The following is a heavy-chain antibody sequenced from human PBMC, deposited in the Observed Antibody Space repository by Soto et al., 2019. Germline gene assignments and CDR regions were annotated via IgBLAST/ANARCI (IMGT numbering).Heavy chain of an antibody. V-gene: IGHV1-2*02. D-gene: IGHD1-1*01. CDR3: ARRPALAQTTYYYGMDV. Sequence: GLEWMGWINPNSGGTNYAQKFQGRVTMTRDTSISTAYMELSRLRSEDTAVYYCARRPALAQTTYYYGMDVSGEGTTVTV. CDR2: INPNSGGT. J-gene: IGHJ6*02.